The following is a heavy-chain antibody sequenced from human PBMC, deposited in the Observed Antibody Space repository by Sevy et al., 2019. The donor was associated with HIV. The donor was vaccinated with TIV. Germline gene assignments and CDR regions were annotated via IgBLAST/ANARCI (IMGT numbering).Heavy chain of an antibody. CDR2: ISSTSDYI. Sequence: GESLKISCAASGFTFTSYRMTWVRQAPGKGLEWVSCISSTSDYINYADSVKGRFTISRDNAKNLLYLQMDSLRAEDTAVYYCARAVLEISTWRSDYWGQGTLVTVSS. CDR1: GFTFTSYR. CDR3: ARAVLEISTWRSDY. J-gene: IGHJ4*02. V-gene: IGHV3-21*01. D-gene: IGHD1-1*01.